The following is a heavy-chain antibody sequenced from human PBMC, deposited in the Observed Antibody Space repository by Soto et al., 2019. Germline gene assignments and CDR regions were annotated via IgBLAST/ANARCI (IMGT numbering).Heavy chain of an antibody. CDR2: ISYDGSNK. CDR3: ASVGDY. J-gene: IGHJ4*02. V-gene: IGHV3-30-3*01. CDR1: GFTFSSYA. D-gene: IGHD1-26*01. Sequence: QVQLVESGGGVVQPGRSKRLSCAASGFTFSSYAMHWVRQAPGKGLEWVAVISYDGSNKYYADSVKGRFTISRDNSKNTLYLQMNSLRAEDTAVYYCASVGDYWGQGTLVTVSS.